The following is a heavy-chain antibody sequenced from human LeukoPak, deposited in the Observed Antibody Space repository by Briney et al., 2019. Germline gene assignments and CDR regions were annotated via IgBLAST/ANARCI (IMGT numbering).Heavy chain of an antibody. CDR2: IYYSGST. CDR1: GGSISSHY. Sequence: PSETLSLTCTVSGGSISSHYWSWIRQPPGKGLEWIGYIYYSGSTNYNPSLKSRVTISVDTSKNQFSLKLSSVTAADTAVYYCARFDYDSSGNRYYYYMDVWGKGTTVTVSS. D-gene: IGHD3-22*01. J-gene: IGHJ6*03. CDR3: ARFDYDSSGNRYYYYMDV. V-gene: IGHV4-59*11.